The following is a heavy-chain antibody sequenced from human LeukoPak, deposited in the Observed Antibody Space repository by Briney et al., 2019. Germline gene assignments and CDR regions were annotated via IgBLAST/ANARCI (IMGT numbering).Heavy chain of an antibody. V-gene: IGHV4-34*01. CDR2: INYSGST. CDR3: ARITDTFDVDY. J-gene: IGHJ4*02. Sequence: SETLSLTCAVYGGSFSGYYWSWIRQPPGKGLEWIGEINYSGSTNYNPSLKSRVTISVDTSKNQFSLKLSSVTAADTAVYYCARITDTFDVDYWGQGTLVTVSS. D-gene: IGHD3-9*01. CDR1: GGSFSGYY.